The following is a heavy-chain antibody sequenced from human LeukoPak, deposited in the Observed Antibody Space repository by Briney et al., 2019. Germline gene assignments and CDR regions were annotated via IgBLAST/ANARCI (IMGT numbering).Heavy chain of an antibody. D-gene: IGHD1-26*01. Sequence: PSETLSRTCTVSGGPISSYYWSWIRQPPGKGLEWIGYIYYSGSTNYNPSLKSRVTISVDTSKNQFSLKLSSVTAADTAVYYCARDGTRYGMDVWGQGTTVTVSS. CDR2: IYYSGST. V-gene: IGHV4-59*01. CDR3: ARDGTRYGMDV. CDR1: GGPISSYY. J-gene: IGHJ6*02.